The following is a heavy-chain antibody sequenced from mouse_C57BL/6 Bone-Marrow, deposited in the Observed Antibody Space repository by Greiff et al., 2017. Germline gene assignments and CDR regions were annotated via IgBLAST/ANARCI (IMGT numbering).Heavy chain of an antibody. Sequence: ESGAELVRPGASVKLSCKASGYTFTDYYINWVKQRPGQGLEWIARIYPGSGNTYYNEKFKGKATLTAEKSSSTAYMQLSSLTSEDSAVYFCARWGWLLRAMDYWGQGTSVTVSS. V-gene: IGHV1-76*01. CDR3: ARWGWLLRAMDY. CDR2: IYPGSGNT. J-gene: IGHJ4*01. D-gene: IGHD2-3*01. CDR1: GYTFTDYY.